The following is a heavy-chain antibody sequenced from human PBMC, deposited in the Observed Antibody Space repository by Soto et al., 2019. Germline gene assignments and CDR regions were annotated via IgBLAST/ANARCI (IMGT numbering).Heavy chain of an antibody. CDR2: ISASGGEA. Sequence: EVQLLESGGGLVQPGGSLRLSCAASGFTFVIYDMSWVRQAPGKVLKWVSGISASGGEAYYADSVKGRFTISRDNAKNTLYVQMDSLRAEDTAIYYCAKEDDSWTNGHFDICGQGTMVTVSS. CDR1: GFTFVIYD. V-gene: IGHV3-23*01. D-gene: IGHD3-3*01. CDR3: AKEDDSWTNGHFDI. J-gene: IGHJ3*02.